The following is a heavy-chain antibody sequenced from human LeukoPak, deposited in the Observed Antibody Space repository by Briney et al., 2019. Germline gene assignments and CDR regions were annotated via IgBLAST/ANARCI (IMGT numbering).Heavy chain of an antibody. V-gene: IGHV3-53*01. CDR2: IYSGGST. CDR3: ARAYGDY. D-gene: IGHD3-16*01. J-gene: IGHJ4*02. CDR1: GFTFRSYG. Sequence: GGSLRLSCAASGFTFRSYGMTWVRQAPGKGLEWVSVIYSGGSTYYADSVKGRFTISRDNSKNTLYLQMNSLRAEDTAVYYCARAYGDYWGQGTLVTVSS.